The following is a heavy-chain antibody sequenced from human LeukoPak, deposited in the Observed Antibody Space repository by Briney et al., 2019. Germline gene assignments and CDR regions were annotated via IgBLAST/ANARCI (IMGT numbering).Heavy chain of an antibody. J-gene: IGHJ4*02. D-gene: IGHD2-21*02. CDR2: NWNGGST. Sequence: GESLRLSCAASGFTFTTYWMSWVRQAPGKGLEWVSGNWNGGSTGYADSVKGRFTISRDNAKNSLYLQINSLRADDTALYHCARGMVVTVNGPFDYWGQGILVTVSS. CDR1: GFTFTTYW. V-gene: IGHV3-20*01. CDR3: ARGMVVTVNGPFDY.